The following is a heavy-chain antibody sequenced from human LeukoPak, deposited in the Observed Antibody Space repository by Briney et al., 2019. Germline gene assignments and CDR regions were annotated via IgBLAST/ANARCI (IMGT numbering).Heavy chain of an antibody. V-gene: IGHV3-30*18. CDR1: GFTFSSYG. D-gene: IGHD6-13*01. CDR2: ISYDGSNK. CDR3: AKAGRIAAAGNYNWFDP. J-gene: IGHJ5*02. Sequence: GGSLRLSCAASGFTFSSYGMHWVRQAPGKGLEWVAVISYDGSNKYYADSVKGRFTISRDNSKNTLYLQMNSLRAEDTAVYYCAKAGRIAAAGNYNWFDPWGQGTLATVSS.